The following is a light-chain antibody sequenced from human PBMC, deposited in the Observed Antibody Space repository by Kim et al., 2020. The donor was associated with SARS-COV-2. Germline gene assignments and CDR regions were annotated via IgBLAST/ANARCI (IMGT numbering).Light chain of an antibody. CDR2: SNN. J-gene: IGLJ2*01. V-gene: IGLV1-44*01. CDR3: AAWDDSLNVVV. CDR1: GSTIGSNP. Sequence: GHRVTISVPGSGSTIGSNPVNWSHPPPGTAPKLLTHSNNQRPSGVPDRFSGSEAGTSASLAISGLQSEDEADYYCAAWDDSLNVVVFGRGTQLTVL.